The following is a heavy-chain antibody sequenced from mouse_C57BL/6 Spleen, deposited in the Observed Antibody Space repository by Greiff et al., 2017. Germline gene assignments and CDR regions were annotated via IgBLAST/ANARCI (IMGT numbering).Heavy chain of an antibody. CDR2: ISDGGSYT. CDR3: ARASRGYRYAMDY. V-gene: IGHV5-4*01. Sequence: DVQLVESGGGLVKPGGSLKLSCAASGFTFSSYAMSWVRQTPEKRLEWVATISDGGSYTYYPDNVKGRFTISRDNAKNNLYLQRSHLKSEDTAMYYCARASRGYRYAMDYWGQGTSVTVSS. J-gene: IGHJ4*01. CDR1: GFTFSSYA. D-gene: IGHD5-1-1*01.